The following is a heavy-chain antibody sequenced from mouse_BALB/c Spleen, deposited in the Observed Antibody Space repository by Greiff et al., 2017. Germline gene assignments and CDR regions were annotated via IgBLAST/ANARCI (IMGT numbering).Heavy chain of an antibody. J-gene: IGHJ4*01. Sequence: QVQLQQPGAELVRPGASVKLSCKASGYTFTSYWINWVKQRPGQGLEWIGNIYPSDSYTNYNQKFKDKATLTVDKSSSTAYMQLSSQTSEDSAVYYCTRCGSSGYVDYAMDYWGQGTSVTVSS. V-gene: IGHV1-69*02. CDR1: GYTFTSYW. CDR3: TRCGSSGYVDYAMDY. D-gene: IGHD3-1*01. CDR2: IYPSDSYT.